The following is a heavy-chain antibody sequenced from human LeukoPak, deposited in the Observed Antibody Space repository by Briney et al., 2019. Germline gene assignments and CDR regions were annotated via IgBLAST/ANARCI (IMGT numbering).Heavy chain of an antibody. J-gene: IGHJ4*02. V-gene: IGHV1-69*13. CDR2: IIPIFGTA. CDR3: ARDGRDSSGWYVGY. Sequence: ASVKVSCKASGGTSSIYAISWVRQAPGQGLEWMGGIIPIFGTANYAQKFQGRVTITADESTSTAYMELSSLRSEDTAVYYCARDGRDSSGWYVGYWGQGTLVTVSS. CDR1: GGTSSIYA. D-gene: IGHD6-19*01.